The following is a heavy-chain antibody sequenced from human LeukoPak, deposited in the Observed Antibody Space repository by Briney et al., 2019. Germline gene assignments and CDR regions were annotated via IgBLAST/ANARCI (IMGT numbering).Heavy chain of an antibody. V-gene: IGHV4-34*01. CDR1: GGSFSGYY. J-gene: IGHJ5*02. CDR2: INHSGSP. D-gene: IGHD3-10*01. CDR3: ARVRGSVSYYKNRFDP. Sequence: SETLSLTCAVHGGSFSGYYWSWIRQPPGKGLEWNGEINHSGSPNYNPSLKSRVTISVDTSKNQLSLKLSSVTAAGTAVLYCARVRGSVSYYKNRFDPWGQGTLVTVSS.